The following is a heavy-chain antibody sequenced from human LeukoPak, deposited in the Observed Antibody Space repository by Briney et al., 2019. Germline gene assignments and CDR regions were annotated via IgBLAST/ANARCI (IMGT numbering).Heavy chain of an antibody. V-gene: IGHV4-59*08. CDR3: ARHVYYYDSSGYSLWYFDL. Sequence: PSETLSLTCTVSGGSISRFYWSWIRQPPGKGLEWIGYIYYSGSSNYNPSLKSRVTMSVDTSKNQFSLKLRSVTAADTAVYYCARHVYYYDSSGYSLWYFDLWGRGTLVTVSS. CDR2: IYYSGSS. J-gene: IGHJ2*01. CDR1: GGSISRFY. D-gene: IGHD3-22*01.